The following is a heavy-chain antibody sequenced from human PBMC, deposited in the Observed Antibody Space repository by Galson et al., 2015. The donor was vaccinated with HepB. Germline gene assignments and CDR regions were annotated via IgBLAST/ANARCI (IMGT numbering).Heavy chain of an antibody. D-gene: IGHD3-10*01. V-gene: IGHV1-69*13. CDR2: IIPIFGTA. CDR1: GGTFSRYA. CDR3: ARDSRMVRGVVDY. Sequence: SVKVSCKASGGTFSRYAISWVRQAPGQGLEWMGGIIPIFGTANYAQKFQGRVTITADESTSTAYMELSSLRSEDTAVYYCARDSRMVRGVVDYWGQGTLVTVSS. J-gene: IGHJ4*02.